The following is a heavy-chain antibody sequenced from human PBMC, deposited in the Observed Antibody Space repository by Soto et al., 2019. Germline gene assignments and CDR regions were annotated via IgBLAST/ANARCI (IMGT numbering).Heavy chain of an antibody. J-gene: IGHJ4*02. CDR2: FDPEDGEA. V-gene: IGHV1-24*01. CDR1: GYTLTELS. Sequence: ASVKVSCKVSGYTLTELSMHWVRQAPGKGLEWMGGFDPEDGEAIYAQKFQGRVTMTEDTSTDTAYMELRSLRSDDTAVYYCVIDSMSLGATGPSVFCGQGPLLTVSS. CDR3: VIDSMSLGATGPSVF. D-gene: IGHD1-26*01.